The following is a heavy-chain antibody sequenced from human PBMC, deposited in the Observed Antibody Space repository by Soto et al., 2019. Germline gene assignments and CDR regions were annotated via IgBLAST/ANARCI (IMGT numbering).Heavy chain of an antibody. Sequence: GWSLRLACASSIYTFKSHGLSWVRQAPGKGLEWVSTIDSSGVNTHYADSVKGRFTISRDNSRNTLHLQMHDLRADDTALYYCVSWVSAHFDYWGQGTVVTVSS. J-gene: IGHJ4*02. CDR2: IDSSGVNT. CDR3: VSWVSAHFDY. D-gene: IGHD3-16*01. CDR1: IYTFKSHG. V-gene: IGHV3-23*01.